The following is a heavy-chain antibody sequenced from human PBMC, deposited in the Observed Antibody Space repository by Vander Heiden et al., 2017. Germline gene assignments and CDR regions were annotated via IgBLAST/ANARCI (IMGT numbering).Heavy chain of an antibody. J-gene: IGHJ6*02. CDR1: GFTFSNYA. D-gene: IGHD4-17*01. CDR3: AREGTLTTVITDYYYGMDV. Sequence: QVLLVESGGGVVQPGKSLRLSCAASGFTFSNYAINWVRQAPGKGLEGVAIIGYDGNNKYYGDSVKGRFTISRDNSKNMLYLQMNSLRAEDTAVYYCAREGTLTTVITDYYYGMDVWGQGTTVTVSS. CDR2: IGYDGNNK. V-gene: IGHV3-33*01.